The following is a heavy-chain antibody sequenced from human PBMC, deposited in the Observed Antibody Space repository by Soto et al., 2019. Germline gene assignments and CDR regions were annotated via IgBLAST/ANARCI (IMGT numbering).Heavy chain of an antibody. V-gene: IGHV1-3*01. CDR2: INAGNGNT. D-gene: IGHD3-10*01. Sequence: ASVKVSCKASGYTFTSYAMHWVRQAPGQRLEWMGWINAGNGNTKYSQKFQGRVTITRDTSASTAYMELSSLRSEDTAVYYCARVIDYYGSGNYFDYWGQGTLVTVSA. CDR3: ARVIDYYGSGNYFDY. CDR1: GYTFTSYA. J-gene: IGHJ4*02.